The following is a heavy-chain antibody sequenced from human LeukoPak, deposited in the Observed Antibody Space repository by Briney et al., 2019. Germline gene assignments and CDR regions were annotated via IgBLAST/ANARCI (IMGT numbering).Heavy chain of an antibody. D-gene: IGHD2-2*01. V-gene: IGHV4-30-2*01. CDR1: GGSISSGGYS. CDR3: ARTAVGSNRFLPPPHYYYYGMDV. Sequence: SQTLSLTCAVSGGSISSGGYSWSWIRQPPGKGLEWIGYIYHSGSTYYNPSLKSRVTISVDRSKNQFSLKLSSVTAADTAVYYCARTAVGSNRFLPPPHYYYYGMDVWGQGTTVTVSS. CDR2: IYHSGST. J-gene: IGHJ6*02.